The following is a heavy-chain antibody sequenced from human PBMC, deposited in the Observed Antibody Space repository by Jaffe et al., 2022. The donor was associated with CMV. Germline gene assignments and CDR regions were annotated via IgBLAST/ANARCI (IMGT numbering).Heavy chain of an antibody. D-gene: IGHD1-26*01. CDR3: AKDMGWEPQAGMRFDP. CDR1: GFTFDDYA. V-gene: IGHV3-9*01. Sequence: EVQLVESGGGLVQPGRSLRLSCAASGFTFDDYAMHWVRQAPGKGLEWVSGISWNSGSIGYADSVKGRFTISRDNAKNSLYLQMNSLRAEDTALYYCAKDMGWEPQAGMRFDPWGQGTLVTVSS. CDR2: ISWNSGSI. J-gene: IGHJ5*02.